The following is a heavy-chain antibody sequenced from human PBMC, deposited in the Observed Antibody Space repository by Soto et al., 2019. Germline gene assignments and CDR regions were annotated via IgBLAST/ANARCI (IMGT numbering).Heavy chain of an antibody. CDR2: ISAYNGNT. D-gene: IGHD2-2*01. J-gene: IGHJ6*02. CDR3: ARESVCCSTTRCYAGLGITFYDMDV. V-gene: IGHV1-18*01. CDR1: GYTFTSYG. Sequence: ASVKVSCKASGYTFTSYGISWVRQAPGQGLEGMGWISAYNGNTNYAQKLQGRVAMTTDTSTSTAYMELRSLRSDDTAVYYCARESVCCSTTRCYAGLGITFYDMDVWGQATPDTVAS.